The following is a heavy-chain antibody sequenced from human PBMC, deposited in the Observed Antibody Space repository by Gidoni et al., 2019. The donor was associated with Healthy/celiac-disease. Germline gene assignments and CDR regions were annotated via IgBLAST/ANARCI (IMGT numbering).Heavy chain of an antibody. CDR1: GFTFSSYS. D-gene: IGHD3-22*01. J-gene: IGHJ3*02. V-gene: IGHV3-48*02. Sequence: EVQLVESGGGLVQPGGSLSLSCAASGFTFSSYSMNWVRQAPGKGLEWVSYISSSSSTIYYADSVKGRFTISRDNAKNSLYLQMNSLRDEDTAVYYCASFTMIVISDAFDIWGQGTMVTVSS. CDR3: ASFTMIVISDAFDI. CDR2: ISSSSSTI.